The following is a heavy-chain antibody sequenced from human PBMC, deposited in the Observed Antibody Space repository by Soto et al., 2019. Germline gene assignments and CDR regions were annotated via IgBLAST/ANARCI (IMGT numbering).Heavy chain of an antibody. CDR2: ISSSGSTI. CDR1: GFTFSSYE. Sequence: EVQLVESGGGLVQPGGSLRLSCAASGFTFSSYEMNWVRQAPGKGLEWVSYISSSGSTIYYADSVKGRFTISRDNAKNSLYLQMNSLRAEDTAVYYCARDKSTPYYYYYGMDVWGQGTTVTVSS. V-gene: IGHV3-48*03. CDR3: ARDKSTPYYYYYGMDV. D-gene: IGHD2-2*01. J-gene: IGHJ6*02.